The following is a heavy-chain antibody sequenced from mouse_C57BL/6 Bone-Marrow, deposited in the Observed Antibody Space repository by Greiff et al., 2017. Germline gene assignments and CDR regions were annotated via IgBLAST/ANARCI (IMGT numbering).Heavy chain of an antibody. Sequence: QVQLKESGAELARPGASVKLSCKASGYTFTSYGISWVKQRTGQGLEWIGEIYPRNGNTYYNEKFKGKATLTADKSSSTAYMELRSLTSEDSAVYFCARWDYYGSSPYAMDYWGQGTSVTVSS. V-gene: IGHV1-81*01. CDR2: IYPRNGNT. CDR3: ARWDYYGSSPYAMDY. D-gene: IGHD1-1*01. CDR1: GYTFTSYG. J-gene: IGHJ4*01.